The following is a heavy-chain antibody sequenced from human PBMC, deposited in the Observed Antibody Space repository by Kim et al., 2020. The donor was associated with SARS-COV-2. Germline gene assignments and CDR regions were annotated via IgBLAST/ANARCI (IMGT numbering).Heavy chain of an antibody. CDR1: GFTFSSYS. Sequence: GGSLRLSCAASGFTFSSYSMNWVHQAPGKGLEWVSSISSSSSYIYYADSVKGRFTISRDNAKNSLYLQMNSLRAEDTAVYYCARDTAYYYDSSGYYWGQGTLVTVSS. V-gene: IGHV3-21*01. J-gene: IGHJ4*02. CDR3: ARDTAYYYDSSGYY. CDR2: ISSSSSYI. D-gene: IGHD3-22*01.